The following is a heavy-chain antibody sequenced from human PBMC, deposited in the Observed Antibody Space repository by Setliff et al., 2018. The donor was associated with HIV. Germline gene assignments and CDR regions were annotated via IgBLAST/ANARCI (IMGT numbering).Heavy chain of an antibody. CDR3: ARDSTGDRAFDF. V-gene: IGHV4-38-2*02. D-gene: IGHD7-27*01. Sequence: PSETLSLTCAVSGYSISSGYYWGWIRQPPGKGLEWIGYIYYSGSTHYNPSLKSRVTISVDTSKNQFSLKLSSVTAADTAVYYCARDSTGDRAFDFWGQGTMVTVSS. CDR2: IYYSGST. J-gene: IGHJ3*01. CDR1: GYSISSGYY.